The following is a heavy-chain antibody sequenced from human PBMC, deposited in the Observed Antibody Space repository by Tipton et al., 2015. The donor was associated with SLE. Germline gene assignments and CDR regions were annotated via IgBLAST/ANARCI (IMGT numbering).Heavy chain of an antibody. CDR3: AIHASSSDY. J-gene: IGHJ4*02. D-gene: IGHD6-6*01. CDR1: GGSFSGYY. Sequence: TLSLTCAVYGGSFSGYYWSWIRQPPGKGLEWIGEINHVGNTKYNPSLKSRVTISVDTSKNQFSLKLSSVTAADTAVYYCAIHASSSDYWGQGTLVTVSS. V-gene: IGHV4-34*01. CDR2: INHVGNT.